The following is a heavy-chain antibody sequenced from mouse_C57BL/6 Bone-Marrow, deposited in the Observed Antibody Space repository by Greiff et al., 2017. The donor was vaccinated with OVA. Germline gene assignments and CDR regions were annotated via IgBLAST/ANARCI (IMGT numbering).Heavy chain of an antibody. CDR2: IRSKSNNYAT. CDR3: VSLLWLRRRAMDY. D-gene: IGHD2-2*01. Sequence: EVMLVESGGGLVQPKGSLKLSCAASGFSFNTYAMNWVRQAPGKGLEWVARIRSKSNNYATYYADSVKDRFTISRDDSESMLYLQMNNLKTEDTAMYYCVSLLWLRRRAMDYWGQGTSVTVSS. J-gene: IGHJ4*01. V-gene: IGHV10-1*01. CDR1: GFSFNTYA.